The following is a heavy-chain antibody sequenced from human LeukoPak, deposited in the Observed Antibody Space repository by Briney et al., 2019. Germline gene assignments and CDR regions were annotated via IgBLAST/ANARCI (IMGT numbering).Heavy chain of an antibody. J-gene: IGHJ4*02. CDR1: GGSFSGYY. CDR3: ASWPILDY. CDR2: INHSGST. V-gene: IGHV4-34*01. Sequence: PSETLPLTCAVYGGSFSGYYWSWIRQPPGKGLEWIGEINHSGSTNYNPSLKSRVTISVDTSKNQFSLKLSSVTAADTAVYYCASWPILDYWGQGTLVTVSS.